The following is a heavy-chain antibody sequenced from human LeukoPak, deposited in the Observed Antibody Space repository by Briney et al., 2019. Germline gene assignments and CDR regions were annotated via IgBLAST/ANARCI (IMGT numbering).Heavy chain of an antibody. Sequence: GGSLRLSCAASGFTFSNYNMNWVRQAPGKGLEWVSSISCSNNHKRYADSVRGRFTISRDNAKNSLYLQMNSLRDEDTAVFYCGRGAYSYGLICAFDIWGQGKMVTVPS. D-gene: IGHD5-18*01. CDR3: GRGAYSYGLICAFDI. CDR2: ISCSNNHK. J-gene: IGHJ3*02. CDR1: GFTFSNYN. V-gene: IGHV3-21*01.